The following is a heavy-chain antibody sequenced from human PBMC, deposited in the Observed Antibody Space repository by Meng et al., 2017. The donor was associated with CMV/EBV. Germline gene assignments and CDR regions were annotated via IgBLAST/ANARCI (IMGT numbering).Heavy chain of an antibody. CDR2: ISSSGSTI. D-gene: IGHD4-11*01. V-gene: IGHV3-48*03. Sequence: GESLKISCAASGFTFSSYEMNWVRQAPGKGLEWVSYISSSGSTIYYADSVKGRFTIPRDNAKNSLYLQMNSLRAEDTAVYYCARGSNYRYFDYWGQGTLVTVSS. CDR3: ARGSNYRYFDY. J-gene: IGHJ4*02. CDR1: GFTFSSYE.